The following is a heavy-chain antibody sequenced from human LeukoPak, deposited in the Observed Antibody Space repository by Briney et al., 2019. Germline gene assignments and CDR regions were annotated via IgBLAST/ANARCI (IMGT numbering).Heavy chain of an antibody. CDR2: IRSKAYGGTT. V-gene: IGHV3-49*04. D-gene: IGHD3-10*01. J-gene: IGHJ6*04. CDR1: GFTFGDYA. CDR3: TRERYYGSGSYHYYGMDV. Sequence: GGSLRLSCTASGFTFGDYAMSWVRQAPGKGLEWVGFIRSKAYGGTTEYAASVKRRFTISRDDSKSIAYLQMNSLKTEDTAVYYCTRERYYGSGSYHYYGMDVWGKGTTVTVSS.